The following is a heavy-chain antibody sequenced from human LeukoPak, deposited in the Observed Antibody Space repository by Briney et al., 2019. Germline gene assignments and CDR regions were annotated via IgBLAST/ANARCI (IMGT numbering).Heavy chain of an antibody. CDR3: ARQSPGSSGYYYVY. CDR1: GGSISSSSYY. V-gene: IGHV4-39*01. Sequence: ETLPLTCTAPGGSISSSSYYWGWIRHPPGKGRGWMGSIYYSGSTYYNPSLKSRVTISVDTSKNQFSLKLSSVTAADTAVYYCARQSPGSSGYYYVYWGQGTLVTVSS. CDR2: IYYSGST. J-gene: IGHJ4*02. D-gene: IGHD3-22*01.